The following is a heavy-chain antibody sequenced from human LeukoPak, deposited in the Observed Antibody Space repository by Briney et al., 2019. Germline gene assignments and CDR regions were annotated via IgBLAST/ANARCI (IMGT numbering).Heavy chain of an antibody. V-gene: IGHV4-30-2*01. CDR1: GGSISSGGYY. J-gene: IGHJ4*02. CDR3: ARGQGTVTTH. CDR2: INHSGSA. D-gene: IGHD4-11*01. Sequence: SQTLSLTCTVSGGSISSGGYYWTWIRQPPGTGLEWIGEINHSGSANYNPSLMSRVTISLDTSKNHFSLNLSSVTAADTAVYYCARGQGTVTTHWGQGTLVTVSS.